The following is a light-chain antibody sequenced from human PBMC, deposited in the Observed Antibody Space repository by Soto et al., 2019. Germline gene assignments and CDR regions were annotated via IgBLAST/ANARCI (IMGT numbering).Light chain of an antibody. CDR1: QTVNSSY. V-gene: IGKV3-20*01. Sequence: EVVLTQSPGTLSLSPGERATLSCRASQTVNSSYLAWYQQKPGQAPRLLIYSASSRATDIPDRFSGSGSGTDFTLTISRLEPEDFQVYYCQRYGSSPPKYTCGQGTKLEIK. CDR3: QRYGSSPPKYT. CDR2: SAS. J-gene: IGKJ2*01.